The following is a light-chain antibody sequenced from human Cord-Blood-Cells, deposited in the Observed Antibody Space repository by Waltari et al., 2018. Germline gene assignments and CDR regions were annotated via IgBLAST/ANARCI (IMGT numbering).Light chain of an antibody. CDR2: DAS. Sequence: DIQMTQSPSSLSASVGDRVTITCQASQDISNYLNWYQQKPGKAPKLLIYDASNLETGVPSRFSGSGSRTDFTFTISSLQPEDSATYYCQQYDNLPFTFGPGTKVDIK. CDR1: QDISNY. V-gene: IGKV1-33*01. J-gene: IGKJ3*01. CDR3: QQYDNLPFT.